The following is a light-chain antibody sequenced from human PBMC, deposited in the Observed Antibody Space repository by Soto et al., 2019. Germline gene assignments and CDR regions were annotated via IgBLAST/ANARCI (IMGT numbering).Light chain of an antibody. CDR1: QSISSW. J-gene: IGKJ1*01. CDR3: QQHNSYLT. V-gene: IGKV1-5*03. Sequence: DIQMTQSPSTLSASVGDRVTITCRASQSISSWLAWYQQKPGKAPKLLIYKASSLESGVPSRFSGSGSGTEFTLTISSLQPDDFATYYCQQHNSYLTFGQGTKVDIK. CDR2: KAS.